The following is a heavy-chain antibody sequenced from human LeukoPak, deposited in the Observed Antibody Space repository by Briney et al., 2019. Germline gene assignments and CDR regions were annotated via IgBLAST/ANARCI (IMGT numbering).Heavy chain of an antibody. V-gene: IGHV5-51*01. D-gene: IGHD5/OR15-5a*01. J-gene: IGHJ5*02. CDR3: ARQIGSTLRPYNWFDP. CDR2: IYPGDSDT. Sequence: GESLKISCKGSGYSFTSYWIGWVRQMPGKGPEWMGIIYPGDSDTRYSPSFQGQVTISADKSISTAYLQWSSLKASDTAMYYCARQIGSTLRPYNWFDPWGQGTLVTVSS. CDR1: GYSFTSYW.